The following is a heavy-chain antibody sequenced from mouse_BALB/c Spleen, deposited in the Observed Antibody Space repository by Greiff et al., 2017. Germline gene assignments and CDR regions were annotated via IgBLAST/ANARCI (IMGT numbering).Heavy chain of an antibody. J-gene: IGHJ4*01. V-gene: IGHV5-12-1*01. CDR2: ISSGGGST. CDR3: ARQGGGYAMDY. CDR1: GFAFSSYD. Sequence: EVQLVESGGGLVKPGGSLKLSCAASGFAFSSYDMSWVRQTPEKRLEWVAYISSGGGSTYYPDTVKGRFTISRDNAKNTLYLQMSSLKSEDTAMYYCARQGGGYAMDYWGQGTSVTVSS.